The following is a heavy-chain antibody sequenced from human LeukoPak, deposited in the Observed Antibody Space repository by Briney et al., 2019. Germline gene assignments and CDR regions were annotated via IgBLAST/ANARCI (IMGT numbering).Heavy chain of an antibody. CDR3: ATISSNWLEFDP. CDR1: GGSISNGTYY. D-gene: IGHD6-13*01. CDR2: IYYSGST. Sequence: SETLSLTCTVSGGSISNGTYYWGWIRQSPGKGLEWIGSIYYSGSTDYNPSLKSRVTISVDTSKNQLSLKLNSVTAADTAVYYCATISSNWLEFDPWGQGTLVTVSS. J-gene: IGHJ5*02. V-gene: IGHV4-39*07.